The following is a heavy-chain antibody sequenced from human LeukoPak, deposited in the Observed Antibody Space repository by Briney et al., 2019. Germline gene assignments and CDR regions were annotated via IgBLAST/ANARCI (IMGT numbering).Heavy chain of an antibody. D-gene: IGHD5-18*01. V-gene: IGHV4-59*01. CDR3: ARGEYNYGGHNWFDP. Sequence: KTSETLSLTCTVSGGSISSYYWSWIRQPPGKGLEWIGYLSYSGSTNYNPSLKSRVTISVDTSKNQFSLKLSSVTAADTAVYYCARGEYNYGGHNWFDPWGQGILVTVSS. CDR2: LSYSGST. J-gene: IGHJ5*02. CDR1: GGSISSYY.